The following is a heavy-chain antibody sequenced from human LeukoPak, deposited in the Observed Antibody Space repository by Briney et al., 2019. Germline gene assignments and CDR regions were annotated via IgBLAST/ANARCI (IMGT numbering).Heavy chain of an antibody. D-gene: IGHD1-26*01. CDR1: GYTFTLYY. CDR3: ARGREVDGREGRVGY. V-gene: IGHV1-46*01. J-gene: IGHJ4*02. Sequence: VAAVKVLSKASGYTFTLYYMHWVRQAPGQGLAGMGIINPSGGSKRYAQKFQGRVTMTRDTSKSTVYMELSSLRSEDTAVYYCARGREVDGREGRVGYWGQGTLVIVT. CDR2: INPSGGSK.